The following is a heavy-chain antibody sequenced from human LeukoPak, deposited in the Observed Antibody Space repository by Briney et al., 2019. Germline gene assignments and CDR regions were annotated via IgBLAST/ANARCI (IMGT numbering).Heavy chain of an antibody. CDR3: ARGLYGGADFDY. Sequence: ASVKVSCKASGYTFTSYGISWVRQAPGQGLEWMGWISAYNGNTNYAQKLQGRVTMTRNTSISTAYMELSSLRSEDTAVYYCARGLYGGADFDYWGQGTLVIVSS. V-gene: IGHV1-18*01. CDR1: GYTFTSYG. CDR2: ISAYNGNT. D-gene: IGHD4-23*01. J-gene: IGHJ4*02.